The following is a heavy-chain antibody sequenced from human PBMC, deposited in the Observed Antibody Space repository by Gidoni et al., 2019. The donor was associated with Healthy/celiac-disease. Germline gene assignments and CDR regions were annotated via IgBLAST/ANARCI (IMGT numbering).Heavy chain of an antibody. CDR1: GGSIRSRRSY. CDR3: ARGARYYDSSGYSEYFDY. Sequence: QLQLQESGPGLVKPSETLSLTCTVSGGSIRSRRSYWGWIRQPPGKGLEWIGSIYYSGSTYYNPSLKSRVTISVDTSKNQFSLKLSSVTAADTAVYYCARGARYYDSSGYSEYFDYWGQGTLVTVSS. J-gene: IGHJ4*02. V-gene: IGHV4-39*07. CDR2: IYYSGST. D-gene: IGHD3-22*01.